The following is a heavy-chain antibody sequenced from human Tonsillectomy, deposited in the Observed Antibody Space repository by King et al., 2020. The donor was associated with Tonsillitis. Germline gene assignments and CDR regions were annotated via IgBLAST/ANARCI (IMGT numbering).Heavy chain of an antibody. CDR2: ISSSSSYI. CDR1: GFTFSSYS. J-gene: IGHJ6*02. CDR3: AREGDIVVVVSPNYGMDV. V-gene: IGHV3-21*01. Sequence: QLVQSGGGLVKPGGSLRLSCAASGFTFSSYSMNWVRQAPGKGLEWVSSISSSSSYIYYADPVKGRFTISRDNPKNSLYLQMNSLRAEGTAVYYCAREGDIVVVVSPNYGMDVSGQGTTVTVSS. D-gene: IGHD2-15*01.